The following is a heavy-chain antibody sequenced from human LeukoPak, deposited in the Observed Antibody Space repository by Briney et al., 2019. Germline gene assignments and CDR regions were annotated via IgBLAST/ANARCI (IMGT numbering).Heavy chain of an antibody. J-gene: IGHJ4*02. D-gene: IGHD6-19*01. Sequence: SQTLSLTCTVSGGSISSGSYYWSWIRQPAGKGLEWTGRIYTSGSTNYNPSLKSRVTISVDTSKNQFSLKLSSVTAADTAVYYCARTIPDYTRYSSGWYEGGYYFDYWGQGTLVTVSS. CDR1: GGSISSGSYY. CDR2: IYTSGST. V-gene: IGHV4-61*02. CDR3: ARTIPDYTRYSSGWYEGGYYFDY.